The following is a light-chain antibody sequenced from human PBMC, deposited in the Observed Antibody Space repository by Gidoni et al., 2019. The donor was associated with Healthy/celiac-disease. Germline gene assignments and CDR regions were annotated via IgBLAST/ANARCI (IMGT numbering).Light chain of an antibody. CDR2: WAS. J-gene: IGKJ3*01. Sequence: DIVMTQSPDSLAVSLGERATINCKSSQSVFYSSNNKNYLSWYQQKPGQPPKLLIYWASTRQSGVPDRFSGGGSGTDFTLTISSLQAEDVAVYYCQQYDSTPPFTFGHGTKVDIK. CDR3: QQYDSTPPFT. CDR1: QSVFYSSNNKNY. V-gene: IGKV4-1*01.